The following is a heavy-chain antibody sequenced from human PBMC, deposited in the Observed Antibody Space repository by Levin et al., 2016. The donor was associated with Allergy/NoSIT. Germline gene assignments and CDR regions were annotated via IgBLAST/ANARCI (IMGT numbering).Heavy chain of an antibody. CDR2: ISYAGIA. Sequence: SETLSLTCNVSGVSVKTNPYYWTWVRQAPGKGLEWIGYISYAGIAHHNPSLGTRFSMSMDTSKNRLLLNVNSVTAADSATYFCASRPSELPKNGYDVWGQGTVVTVS. CDR1: GVSVKTNPYY. CDR3: ASRPSELPKNGYDV. V-gene: IGHV4-31*03. D-gene: IGHD1-7*01. J-gene: IGHJ3*01.